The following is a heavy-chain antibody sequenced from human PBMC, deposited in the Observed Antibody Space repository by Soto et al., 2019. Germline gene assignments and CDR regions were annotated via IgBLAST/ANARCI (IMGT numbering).Heavy chain of an antibody. J-gene: IGHJ6*02. D-gene: IGHD6-19*01. CDR3: ARTKMWPSGWYGVYYYYGMDV. CDR1: GGTFSSYA. Sequence: ASVKGSCKASGGTFSSYAISWVRQAPGQGLEWMGGIIPIFGTANYAQKFQGRVTITADESTSTAYMELSSLRSEDTAVYYCARTKMWPSGWYGVYYYYGMDVWGQGTTVTVSS. V-gene: IGHV1-69*13. CDR2: IIPIFGTA.